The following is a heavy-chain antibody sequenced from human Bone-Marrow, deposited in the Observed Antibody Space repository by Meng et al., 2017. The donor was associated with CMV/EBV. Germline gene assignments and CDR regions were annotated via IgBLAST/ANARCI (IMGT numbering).Heavy chain of an antibody. D-gene: IGHD2/OR15-2a*01. CDR1: GFTVSSNY. CDR2: IYSGGST. J-gene: IGHJ3*02. V-gene: IGHV3-53*01. CDR3: ARWGSFLAAIDQEDAFDI. Sequence: GGSLRLSCAASGFTVSSNYMSWVRQAPGKGLEWVSVIYSGGSTYYADSVKGRFTISRDNSKNTLCLQMNSLRAEDTAVYYCARWGSFLAAIDQEDAFDIWGQGTMVTVSS.